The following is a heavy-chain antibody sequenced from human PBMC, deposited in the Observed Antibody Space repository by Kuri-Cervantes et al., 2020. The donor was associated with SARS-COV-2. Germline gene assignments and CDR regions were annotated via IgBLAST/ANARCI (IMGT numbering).Heavy chain of an antibody. CDR2: INPSGGST. D-gene: IGHD2-15*01. V-gene: IGHV1-46*01. Sequence: ASVKVSCKASGYTFTSYYMHWVRQAPGQGLEWMGIINPSGGSTSYAQKFQGRVTMTRDTSTSTVYMELSNLRAEDTAVYYCARGDGDIRCSGGSCYWDGWYFDLWGRGTLVTVSS. CDR1: GYTFTSYY. J-gene: IGHJ2*01. CDR3: ARGDGDIRCSGGSCYWDGWYFDL.